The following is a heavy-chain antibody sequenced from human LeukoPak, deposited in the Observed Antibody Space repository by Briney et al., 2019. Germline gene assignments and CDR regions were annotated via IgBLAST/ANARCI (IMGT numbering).Heavy chain of an antibody. V-gene: IGHV3-48*02. D-gene: IGHD5-12*01. J-gene: IGHJ4*02. CDR3: ARFGYSGWNLEY. Sequence: GGSLRLSCAASGFTFSSYSMNWVRQAPGKGLEWVSYISSSSSTIYYADSVKGRFTISRDDAKSSLYVQMNSLRDEDTAVYYCARFGYSGWNLEYWGQGTLVTVSS. CDR2: ISSSSSTI. CDR1: GFTFSSYS.